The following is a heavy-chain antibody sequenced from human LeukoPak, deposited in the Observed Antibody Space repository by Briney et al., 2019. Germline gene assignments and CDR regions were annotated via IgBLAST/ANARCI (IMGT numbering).Heavy chain of an antibody. CDR1: GGSVSSGSFY. CDR2: ITYRGTA. D-gene: IGHD5-12*01. V-gene: IGHV4-61*01. Sequence: KPSETLSLTCTVSGGSVSSGSFYWTWIRQPPGKGLKYIGYITYRGTAKYNASLRSRVSISVQTSQNQFFLKLNSVTAADTAVYYCARDHSGYDTYYGLDVWGQGTTVIASS. J-gene: IGHJ6*02. CDR3: ARDHSGYDTYYGLDV.